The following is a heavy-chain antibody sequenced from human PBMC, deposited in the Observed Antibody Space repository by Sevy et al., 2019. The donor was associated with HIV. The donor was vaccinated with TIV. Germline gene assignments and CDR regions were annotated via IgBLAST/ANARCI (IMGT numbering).Heavy chain of an antibody. J-gene: IGHJ4*02. CDR1: GDTFTNDY. CDR2: IDPSAGNA. Sequence: PSVKVSCKPSGDTFTNDYMHWVRQAPGQGLEWMGIIDPSAGNASYAEKFQGRVTMAWDTSTSTLYMDLSSLRSEDTAVYYCVRADPAQHFDSWGQGTLVTVSS. CDR3: VRADPAQHFDS. V-gene: IGHV1-46*01.